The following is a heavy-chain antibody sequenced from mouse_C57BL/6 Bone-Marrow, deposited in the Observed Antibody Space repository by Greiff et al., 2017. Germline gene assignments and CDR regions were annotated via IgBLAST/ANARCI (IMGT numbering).Heavy chain of an antibody. CDR1: GFNFKDDY. CDR3: TTDDYDGGYAMDY. CDR2: IDPENGDT. Sequence: VQLQQSGAELVRPGASVKLSCTASGFNFKDDYMHWVKQRPEQGLEWIGWIDPENGDTEYASKFQGKATITADTSSTTAYLQLSSLTSEDTAVSYCTTDDYDGGYAMDYWDQGTSVTVSS. V-gene: IGHV14-4*01. J-gene: IGHJ4*01. D-gene: IGHD2-4*01.